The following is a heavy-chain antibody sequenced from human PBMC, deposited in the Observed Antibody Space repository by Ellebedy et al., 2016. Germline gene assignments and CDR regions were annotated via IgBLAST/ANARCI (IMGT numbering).Heavy chain of an antibody. D-gene: IGHD3-10*01. Sequence: GESLKISXAASGFTFTNYWMTWVRQAPGKGLEWVANIKQDGSEKYYVDSVKGRFTISRDNAKNSLFLQMNSLRAEDTALYFCARGEYDGSGSYPDWGQGTLVTVSS. CDR2: IKQDGSEK. J-gene: IGHJ4*02. V-gene: IGHV3-7*04. CDR3: ARGEYDGSGSYPD. CDR1: GFTFTNYW.